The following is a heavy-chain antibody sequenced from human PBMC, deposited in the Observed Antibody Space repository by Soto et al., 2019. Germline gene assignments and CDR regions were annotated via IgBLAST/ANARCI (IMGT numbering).Heavy chain of an antibody. CDR1: GFTVSSNY. CDR3: ARDLRYGSGGE. D-gene: IGHD3-10*01. J-gene: IGHJ4*02. Sequence: GGSLRLSCAASGFTVSSNYMSWVRQAPGKGLEWVSVIYSGGSTYYADSVKGRFTISRDNSKNTLYLQMNSLRAEDTAVYYCARDLRYGSGGEWGQGTLVTVSS. V-gene: IGHV3-66*01. CDR2: IYSGGST.